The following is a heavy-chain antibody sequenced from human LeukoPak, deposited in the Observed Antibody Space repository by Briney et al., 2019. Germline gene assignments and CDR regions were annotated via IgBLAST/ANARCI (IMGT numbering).Heavy chain of an antibody. CDR1: GGSISSYY. CDR3: ARAGIAAAFDY. CDR2: IYYSGST. D-gene: IGHD6-13*01. Sequence: PSETLSLTCTVSGGSISSYYWSWIRQPPGKGLEWIGYIYYSGSTNYNPSLKSRVTISVDTSKNQFTLKLSSVTAVDTAVYYCARAGIAAAFDYWGQGTLVTVSS. V-gene: IGHV4-59*01. J-gene: IGHJ4*02.